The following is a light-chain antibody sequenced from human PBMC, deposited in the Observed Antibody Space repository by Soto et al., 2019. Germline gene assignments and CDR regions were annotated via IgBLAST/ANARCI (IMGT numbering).Light chain of an antibody. V-gene: IGLV2-8*01. CDR2: EVN. Sequence: QSALTPPPSASGSPGQSVAISCTGTSSDVGGYNYVSWYQQHPGKAPKLMIYEVNQRPSGVPDRFSGSKSGNTASLPVSGLQAEDEADYYCSSSAGSSNVFGTGTKLTVL. CDR3: SSSAGSSNV. CDR1: SSDVGGYNY. J-gene: IGLJ1*01.